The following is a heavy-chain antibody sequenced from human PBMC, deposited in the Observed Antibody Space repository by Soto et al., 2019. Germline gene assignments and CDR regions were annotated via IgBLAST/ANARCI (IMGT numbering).Heavy chain of an antibody. CDR2: ISYDGSNK. CDR1: GFTFSSYA. D-gene: IGHD6-6*01. J-gene: IGHJ4*02. V-gene: IGHV3-30-3*01. CDR3: ARDPSSAHYFDY. Sequence: GGSLRLSCAASGFTFSSYAMHWVRQAPGKGLEWVAVISYDGSNKYYADSVKGRFTISRDNSKNTLYLQMNSLRAEDTAVYYCARDPSSAHYFDYWGQGTLVTVSS.